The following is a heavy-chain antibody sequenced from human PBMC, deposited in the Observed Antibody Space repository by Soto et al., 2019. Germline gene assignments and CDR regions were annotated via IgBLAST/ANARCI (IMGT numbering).Heavy chain of an antibody. CDR1: GFTFSSYA. CDR3: ARCITMVRGVITYYYYYGMDV. V-gene: IGHV3-30-3*01. Sequence: QVQLVESGGGVVQPGRSLRLSCAASGFTFSSYAMHWVRQAPGKGLEWVAVISYDGSNKYYADSVKGRFTISRDNSKNSLYLQMNSLRAEDTAVYYCARCITMVRGVITYYYYYGMDVWGQGTTVTVSS. D-gene: IGHD3-10*01. J-gene: IGHJ6*02. CDR2: ISYDGSNK.